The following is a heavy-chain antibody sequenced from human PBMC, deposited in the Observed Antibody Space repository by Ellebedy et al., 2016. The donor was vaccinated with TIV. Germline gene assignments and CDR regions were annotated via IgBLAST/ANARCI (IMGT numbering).Heavy chain of an antibody. CDR3: ARGGYYDSSGGDYFDY. Sequence: ASVKVSCKASGGTFSSYAISWVRQAPGQGLEWMGGIIPIFGTANYAQKFQGRVTITADESTSTAYMELSSLRSGDTAVYYCARGGYYDSSGGDYFDYWGQGTLVTVSS. CDR1: GGTFSSYA. J-gene: IGHJ4*02. D-gene: IGHD3-22*01. CDR2: IIPIFGTA. V-gene: IGHV1-69*13.